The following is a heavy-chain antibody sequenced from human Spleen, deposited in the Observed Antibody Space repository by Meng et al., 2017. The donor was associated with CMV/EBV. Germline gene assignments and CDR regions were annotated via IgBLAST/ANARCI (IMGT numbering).Heavy chain of an antibody. V-gene: IGHV3-21*01. CDR3: ARYGVLLWFGDRSNYGMDV. D-gene: IGHD3-10*01. CDR1: GFTFSSYS. CDR2: ISSSSSYI. Sequence: GESLKISCAASGFTFSSYSMNWVRQAPGKGLEWVSSISSSSSYIYYADSVKGRFTISRDNAKNSLYLQMNSLRAEDTAVYYCARYGVLLWFGDRSNYGMDVWGQGTTVTVSS. J-gene: IGHJ6*02.